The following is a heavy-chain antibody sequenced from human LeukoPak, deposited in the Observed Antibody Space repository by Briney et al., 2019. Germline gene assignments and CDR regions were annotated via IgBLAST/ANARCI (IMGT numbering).Heavy chain of an antibody. D-gene: IGHD2-2*01. Sequence: SETLSLTCAVYGGSFSGYYWSWIRQPPGKGLEWIGEINHSGSTNYNPSFKNRFTISVDTSKNQFSLKLSSVTAADTAVYYCARGLGYCSSTSCVLFDYWGQGTLVTVSS. CDR1: GGSFSGYY. CDR3: ARGLGYCSSTSCVLFDY. V-gene: IGHV4-34*01. J-gene: IGHJ4*02. CDR2: INHSGST.